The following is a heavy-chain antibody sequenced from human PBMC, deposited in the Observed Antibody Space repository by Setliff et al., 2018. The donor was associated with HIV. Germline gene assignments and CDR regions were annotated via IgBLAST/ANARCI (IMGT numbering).Heavy chain of an antibody. Sequence: SETLSLTCTVSGGSISSHYWSWIRQPPGKGLEWIGYIYYSGFTNYNPSLKSRVTISIDTSKNQFSLKLSSVTAADTAFYYCARTYYDFWSGSYSYKWFDPWGQGTLVTAPQ. CDR2: IYYSGFT. D-gene: IGHD3-3*01. J-gene: IGHJ5*02. CDR1: GGSISSHY. V-gene: IGHV4-59*11. CDR3: ARTYYDFWSGSYSYKWFDP.